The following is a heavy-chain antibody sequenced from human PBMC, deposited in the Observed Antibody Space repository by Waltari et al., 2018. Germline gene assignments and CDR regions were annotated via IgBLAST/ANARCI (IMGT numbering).Heavy chain of an antibody. CDR1: GGTFSSYT. D-gene: IGHD6-19*01. CDR3: ARDPEPIAVAGKDGMDV. J-gene: IGHJ6*02. CDR2: SIPILGRA. Sequence: QVQLVQSGAEVKKPGSSVKVSCKASGGTFSSYTISWVRQAPGQGLEWMGSSIPILGRANYAQKCQGRVTITADKSTSTAYMELSSLRSEDTAVYYCARDPEPIAVAGKDGMDVWGQGTTVTVSS. V-gene: IGHV1-69*08.